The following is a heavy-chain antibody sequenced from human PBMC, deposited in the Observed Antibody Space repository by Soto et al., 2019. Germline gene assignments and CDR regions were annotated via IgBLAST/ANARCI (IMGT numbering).Heavy chain of an antibody. CDR2: IDPSDSYT. CDR3: ARLQSGYCSGGTCYWALWFDP. CDR1: GYSFTNYW. D-gene: IGHD2-15*01. V-gene: IGHV5-10-1*01. Sequence: GESLKISGKGSGYSFTNYWISWVRQMPGKGLEWMGRIDPSDSYTNYSPSFQGHVTISADKSISTAYLQWSSLKASDTAIYYRARLQSGYCSGGTCYWALWFDPWGQGTLVTVSS. J-gene: IGHJ5*02.